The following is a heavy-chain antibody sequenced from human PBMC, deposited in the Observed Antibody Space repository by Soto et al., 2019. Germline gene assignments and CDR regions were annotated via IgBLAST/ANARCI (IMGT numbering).Heavy chain of an antibody. J-gene: IGHJ6*02. D-gene: IGHD2-2*01. CDR1: GGSISSSNYY. Sequence: QLQLQESGPGLMKPSETLSLTCTVSGGSISSSNYYWGWIRQPPGKGLEWIGSIYYSGNTYYNPSLKSRVTMSVDTSKNQFSLKLSYVTAADTAVYYCARLGGYCSTTGCYGYYAMDVWGQGTTVTVSS. V-gene: IGHV4-39*01. CDR2: IYYSGNT. CDR3: ARLGGYCSTTGCYGYYAMDV.